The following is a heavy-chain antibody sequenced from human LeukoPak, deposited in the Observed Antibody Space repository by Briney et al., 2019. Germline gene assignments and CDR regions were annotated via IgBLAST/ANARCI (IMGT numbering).Heavy chain of an antibody. CDR3: TTVLWYSSGWYVAAYFDY. Sequence: PGGSLRLSCAASGFTFSNAWMSWVRQAPGKGLEWVGRIKSKTDGGTTDYAAPVKGRFTISRDDSKNTLYLQMNSLKTEDTAVYYCTTVLWYSSGWYVAAYFDYWGQGTLVTVSS. V-gene: IGHV3-15*01. D-gene: IGHD6-19*01. J-gene: IGHJ4*02. CDR2: IKSKTDGGTT. CDR1: GFTFSNAW.